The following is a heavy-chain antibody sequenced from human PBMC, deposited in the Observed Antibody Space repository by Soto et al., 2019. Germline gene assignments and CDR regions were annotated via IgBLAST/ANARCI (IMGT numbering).Heavy chain of an antibody. J-gene: IGHJ4*01. D-gene: IGHD7-27*01. CDR1: GFTFSSYW. CDR3: ARAGHVTGDQLDY. Sequence: GGSLRLSCEASGFTFSSYWMSWVRQAPGKGLEWVANIKQDGSEKYYVDSVKGRFPISRDNAKNSLYLQMNSLRAEDTAVYYCARAGHVTGDQLDYWGQGTLVTVSS. CDR2: IKQDGSEK. V-gene: IGHV3-7*01.